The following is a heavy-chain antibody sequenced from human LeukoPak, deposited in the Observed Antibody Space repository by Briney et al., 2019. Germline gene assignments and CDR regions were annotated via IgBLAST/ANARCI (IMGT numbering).Heavy chain of an antibody. CDR1: GYTFSSFG. CDR2: ISAYNGNT. J-gene: IGHJ4*02. CDR3: ARVEYDSSGAYRNGLDY. Sequence: ASVKLSCKASGYTFSSFGISWVRQAPGQGLEWMGWISAYNGNTNYAQKLKGRVTMTTDTSTSTAYMELRSLRSDDRAVYYCARVEYDSSGAYRNGLDYWGQGTLVTVSS. V-gene: IGHV1-18*01. D-gene: IGHD3-22*01.